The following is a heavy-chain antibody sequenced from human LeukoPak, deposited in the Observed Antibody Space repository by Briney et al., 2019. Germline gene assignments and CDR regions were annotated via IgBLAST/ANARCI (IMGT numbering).Heavy chain of an antibody. CDR2: ISGSGGST. CDR1: GFTLRSHC. V-gene: IGHV3-23*01. CDR3: AKAASGGSPDFDY. J-gene: IGHJ4*02. D-gene: IGHD1-26*01. Sequence: GSLRLSCAASGFTLRSHCMSWVRQGPGKGLEWVSAISGSGGSTYYADSVKGRFTISRDNSKNTLYLQMNSLRAEDTAVYYCAKAASGGSPDFDYWGQGTLVTVSS.